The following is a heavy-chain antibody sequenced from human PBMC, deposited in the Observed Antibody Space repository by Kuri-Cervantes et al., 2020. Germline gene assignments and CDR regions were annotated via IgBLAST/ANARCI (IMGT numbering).Heavy chain of an antibody. V-gene: IGHV3-7*01. CDR2: IKQDGSEK. J-gene: IGHJ6*02. D-gene: IGHD2-2*01. CDR1: GFTFSSYW. Sequence: GESLKISCAASGFTFSSYWMSWVRQAPGKGLEWVANIKQDGSEKYYVDSVKGRFTISRDNAKNSLYLQMNSLRAEGTAVYYCARDPTTVGVSAVMRAGGGMDVWGQGITVTVSS. CDR3: ARDPTTVGVSAVMRAGGGMDV.